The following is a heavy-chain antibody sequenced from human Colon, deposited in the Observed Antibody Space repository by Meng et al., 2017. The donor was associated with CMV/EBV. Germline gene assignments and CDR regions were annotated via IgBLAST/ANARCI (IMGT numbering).Heavy chain of an antibody. CDR2: IYYSGST. V-gene: IGHV4-59*01. CDR3: ARGYDSSGYSRGGYYGMDV. D-gene: IGHD3-22*01. J-gene: IGHJ6*02. CDR1: GGSISTYY. Sequence: SETLSLTCTVSGGSISTYYWSWIRQPPGKGLEWIGYIYYSGSTNYNPSLKSRVTISVDTSKNQFSLKLSSVTAADTAMYYCARGYDSSGYSRGGYYGMDVWGQGTTVTVSS.